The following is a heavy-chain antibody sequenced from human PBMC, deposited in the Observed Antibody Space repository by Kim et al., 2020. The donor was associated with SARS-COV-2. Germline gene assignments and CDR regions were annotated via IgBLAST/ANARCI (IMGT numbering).Heavy chain of an antibody. CDR2: ISAGVGTT. D-gene: IGHD6-6*01. CDR1: GFTISGSP. V-gene: IGHV3-23*01. J-gene: IGHJ5*02. CDR3: ARTSSTFKFPT. Sequence: GGSLRLSCAASGFTISGSPMSWVRQAPGKGLEWVSFISAGVGTTYYADSVKGRFTISRDNSKNTLFLQMSSLRADDTAIYYCARTSSTFKFPTWGQGTLVTVSS.